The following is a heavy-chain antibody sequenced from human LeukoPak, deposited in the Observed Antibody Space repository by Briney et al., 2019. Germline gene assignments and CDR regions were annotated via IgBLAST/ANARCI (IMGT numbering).Heavy chain of an antibody. D-gene: IGHD1-26*01. CDR1: GFTFSSYS. Sequence: GGSLRLSCAASGFTFSSYSMNWVRQAPGKGLEWVSSISSSSSYIYYANSVKGRFTISRDNAKNSLYLQMNSLRAEDTAVYYCARDDGSYSRSPGFDNWGQGTLVTVSS. CDR3: ARDDGSYSRSPGFDN. J-gene: IGHJ4*02. V-gene: IGHV3-21*01. CDR2: ISSSSSYI.